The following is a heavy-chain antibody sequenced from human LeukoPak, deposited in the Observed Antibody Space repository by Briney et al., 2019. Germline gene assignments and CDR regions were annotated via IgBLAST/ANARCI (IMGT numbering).Heavy chain of an antibody. CDR3: GRQGYTASYYFVDY. CDR2: IYTIGTT. Sequence: PSETLSLTCTLSGGSINSYYWGWVRPPAGKGLEWIGRIYTIGTTHYSPSLQSRLTMSVDTSKTQFSLRLRCVAAADTAVYYCGRQGYTASYYFVDYWSQGTLVTVSS. D-gene: IGHD1-26*01. V-gene: IGHV4-4*07. J-gene: IGHJ4*02. CDR1: GGSINSYY.